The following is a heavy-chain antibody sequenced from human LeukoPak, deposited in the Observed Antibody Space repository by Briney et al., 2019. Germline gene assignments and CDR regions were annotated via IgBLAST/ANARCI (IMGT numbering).Heavy chain of an antibody. CDR2: IYYSGST. CDR1: GGSISSSSYY. Sequence: TSETLSLTCTVSGGSISSSSYYWGWIRQPPGKGLEWIGSIYYSGSTYYNPSLKSRVTISVDTSKNQFSLKLSSVTAADTAVYYCARGNLDSSGYIDYWGQGTLVTVSS. V-gene: IGHV4-39*01. J-gene: IGHJ4*02. CDR3: ARGNLDSSGYIDY. D-gene: IGHD3-22*01.